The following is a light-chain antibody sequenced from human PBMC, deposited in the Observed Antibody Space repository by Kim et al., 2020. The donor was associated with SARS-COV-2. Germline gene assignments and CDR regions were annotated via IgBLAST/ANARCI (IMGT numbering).Light chain of an antibody. CDR1: QDISIY. Sequence: DIQLTQSPSFLSASVGDRVTITCRASQDISIYLAWYQQKPGKAPKFLIYAASTLQSGVPSRFSGSGSGTEFTLTISSLQPEDSATYYCQQVNGYPLFGQVTKVDIK. J-gene: IGKJ1*01. CDR3: QQVNGYPL. CDR2: AAS. V-gene: IGKV1-9*01.